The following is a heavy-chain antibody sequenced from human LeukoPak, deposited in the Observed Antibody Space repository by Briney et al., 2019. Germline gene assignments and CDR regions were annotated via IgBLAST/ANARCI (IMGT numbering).Heavy chain of an antibody. J-gene: IGHJ4*02. CDR2: IYYSGST. D-gene: IGHD3-10*01. CDR3: GSGSLPGGGRYYFDY. Sequence: SETLSLTCTLSGGSISSGGYYWSWIRQHPGKGLEWIGYIYYSGSTYYNPSLKSRVTISVDTSKSQFSLKLSSVTAADTAVYYCGSGSLPGGGRYYFDYWGQGTLVTVSS. CDR1: GGSISSGGYY. V-gene: IGHV4-31*03.